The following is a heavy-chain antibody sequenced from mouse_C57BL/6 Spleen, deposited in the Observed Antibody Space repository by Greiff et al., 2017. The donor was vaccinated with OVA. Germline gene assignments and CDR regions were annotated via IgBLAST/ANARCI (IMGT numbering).Heavy chain of an antibody. CDR1: GFSLTSYA. CDR2: IWTGGGT. D-gene: IGHD2-4*01. J-gene: IGHJ3*01. Sequence: VTLVESGPGLVAPSQSLSITCTVSGFSLTSYAISWVRQPPGTGLEWLGVIWTGGGTNYNTALKSRLSISKDNSDSQVFLRMNSLQTDYTAWYYWARNLYDYYWCAYWGQGTLVTVSA. V-gene: IGHV2-9-1*01. CDR3: ARNLYDYYWCAY.